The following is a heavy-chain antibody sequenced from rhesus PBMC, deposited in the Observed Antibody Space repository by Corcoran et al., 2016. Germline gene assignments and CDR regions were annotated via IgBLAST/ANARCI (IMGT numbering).Heavy chain of an antibody. CDR3: AREGAVAATDY. V-gene: IGHV4-127*01. Sequence: QVQLQESGPGLVKPSETLSLTCAVSGYSISSGYGWSWIRQPPGKGLEWIGNIAYSVSDYSPPSVTRQVTISIDTSKNQFSLKLSSVTAADTAVYYCAREGAVAATDYWGQGVLVTVSS. CDR2: IAYSVSD. CDR1: GYSISSGYG. J-gene: IGHJ4*01. D-gene: IGHD4-29*01.